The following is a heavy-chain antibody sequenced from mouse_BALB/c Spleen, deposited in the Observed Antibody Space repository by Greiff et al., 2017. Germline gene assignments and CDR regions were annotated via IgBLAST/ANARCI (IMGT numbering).Heavy chain of an antibody. D-gene: IGHD1-1*01. CDR1: GFTFSSFG. Sequence: EVKLVESGGGLVQPGGSRKLSCAASGFTFSSFGMHWVRQAPEKGLEWVAYISSGSSTIYYADTVKGRFTISRDNPKNTLFLQMTSLRSEDTAMYYCARGVDTWFAYWGQGTLVTVSA. CDR2: ISSGSSTI. CDR3: ARGVDTWFAY. V-gene: IGHV5-17*02. J-gene: IGHJ3*01.